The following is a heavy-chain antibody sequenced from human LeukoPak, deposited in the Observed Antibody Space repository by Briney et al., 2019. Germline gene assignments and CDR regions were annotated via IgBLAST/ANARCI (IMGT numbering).Heavy chain of an antibody. J-gene: IGHJ4*02. CDR3: AREDDSSGYLDY. CDR2: IIPILGIA. CDR1: GGTFSSYA. Sequence: SVKVSCKASGGTFSSYAISWVRQAPGQGLEWMGRIIPILGIANYAQKFQSRVTITADKSTSTAYMELSSLRSEVTAVYYCAREDDSSGYLDYWGQGTLVTVSS. D-gene: IGHD3-22*01. V-gene: IGHV1-69*04.